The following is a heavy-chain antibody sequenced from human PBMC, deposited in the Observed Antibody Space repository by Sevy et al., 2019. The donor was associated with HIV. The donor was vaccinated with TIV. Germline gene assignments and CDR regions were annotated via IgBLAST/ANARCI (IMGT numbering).Heavy chain of an antibody. Sequence: GGSLRLSCAASGFTFSSYAMSWVRQAPGKGLEWVSAISGSGGSTYDADSVKGRFTISRDNSKNTLYLQMNSLRAEDTAVYYCAKDLDRIPAAALDYWGQGTLVTVSS. CDR2: ISGSGGST. CDR1: GFTFSSYA. CDR3: AKDLDRIPAAALDY. V-gene: IGHV3-23*01. J-gene: IGHJ4*02. D-gene: IGHD2-2*01.